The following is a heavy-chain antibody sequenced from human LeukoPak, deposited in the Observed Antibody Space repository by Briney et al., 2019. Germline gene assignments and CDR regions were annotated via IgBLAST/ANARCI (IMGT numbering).Heavy chain of an antibody. CDR2: ISSRGDSL. CDR1: GFTFGDYY. J-gene: IGHJ4*02. CDR3: ARDMDYRPIGNYYYGY. Sequence: GGSLRLSCAASGFTFGDYYMTWIRQAPGKGLEWLSFISSRGDSLYYADSVRGRFTISRDNAKNSLFLQMNSLRAEDTAVYYCARDMDYRPIGNYYYGYWGQGTLVTVSS. V-gene: IGHV3-11*04. D-gene: IGHD1-7*01.